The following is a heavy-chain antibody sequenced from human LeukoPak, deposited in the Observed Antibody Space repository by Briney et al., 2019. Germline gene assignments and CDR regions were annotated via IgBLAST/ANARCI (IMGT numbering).Heavy chain of an antibody. D-gene: IGHD3-22*01. CDR3: AAVFGSGYYYYFDY. J-gene: IGHJ4*02. V-gene: IGHV1-58*02. CDR2: IAVASGNT. Sequence: GTSVKVSCKASGFPFTSSSMQWVRQARGQRLEWIGWIAVASGNTNYAQKFQGRVTITRDMSTSTAYMELSSLRSEDTAVYYCAAVFGSGYYYYFDYWDQGTLVTVSS. CDR1: GFPFTSSS.